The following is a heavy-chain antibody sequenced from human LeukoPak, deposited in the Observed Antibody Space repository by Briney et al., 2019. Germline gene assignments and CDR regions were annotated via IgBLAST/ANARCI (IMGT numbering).Heavy chain of an antibody. V-gene: IGHV4-59*12. D-gene: IGHD3-10*01. J-gene: IGHJ6*02. CDR2: IYYSGST. Sequence: PSETLSLTCTVSGGSISSYYWSWIRQPPGKGLEWIGYIYYSGSTNYNPSLKSRVTISVDTSKNQFSLKLSSVTAADTAVYYCAKDRGGARAGGDYYYGMDVWGQGTTVTVSS. CDR3: AKDRGGARAGGDYYYGMDV. CDR1: GGSISSYY.